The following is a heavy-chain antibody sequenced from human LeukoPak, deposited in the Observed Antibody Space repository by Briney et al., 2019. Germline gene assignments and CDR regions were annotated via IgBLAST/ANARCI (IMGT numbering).Heavy chain of an antibody. CDR1: GFTVSSNY. Sequence: PGGSLRLSCAASGFTVSSNYMSWVRQAPGKGLEWVSVIYSGGSTYYADSVKGRFTISRDNSKNTMYLQMNSLRAEDTAVYYGARLPRYCSSTSCFSVDYWGQGTLVTVSS. D-gene: IGHD2-2*01. CDR3: ARLPRYCSSTSCFSVDY. V-gene: IGHV3-66*02. CDR2: IYSGGST. J-gene: IGHJ4*02.